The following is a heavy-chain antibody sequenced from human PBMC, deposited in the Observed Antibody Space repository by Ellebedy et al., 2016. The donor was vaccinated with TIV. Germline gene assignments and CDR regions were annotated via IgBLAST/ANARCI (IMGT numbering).Heavy chain of an antibody. V-gene: IGHV3-23*01. CDR1: GFTFSSYA. CDR2: ISGSGGST. J-gene: IGHJ3*02. CDR3: ASILVVVTTQGDAFDI. D-gene: IGHD2-21*02. Sequence: PGGSLRLSCAASGFTFSSYAMSWVRQAPGKGLEWVSAISGSGGSTYYADSVKGRFTISRDNSKNTLYLQMNSLRAEDTAVYYCASILVVVTTQGDAFDIWGQGTMVTISS.